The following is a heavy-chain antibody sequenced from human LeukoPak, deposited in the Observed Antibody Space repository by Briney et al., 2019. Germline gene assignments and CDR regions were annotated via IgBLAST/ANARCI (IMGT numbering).Heavy chain of an antibody. CDR2: MNPNSGNT. CDR3: ARGRGYSYGYADY. D-gene: IGHD5-18*01. Sequence: GASVTVSCKASGYTFTSYDINWVRQATEQGLEWMGWMNPNSGNTGYAEKFQGRVTMTRNISIRTAYMELSTLRSDDTAVYYCARGRGYSYGYADYWGQGTLVTVSS. CDR1: GYTFTSYD. J-gene: IGHJ4*02. V-gene: IGHV1-8*01.